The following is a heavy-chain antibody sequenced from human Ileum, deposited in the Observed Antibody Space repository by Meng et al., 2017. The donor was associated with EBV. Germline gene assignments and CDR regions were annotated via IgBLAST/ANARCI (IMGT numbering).Heavy chain of an antibody. CDR3: ASNGAFSLDH. D-gene: IGHD2-8*01. CDR2: IHHTRGP. Sequence: VELQESGAGGVGPSGALSLTCSVSGGSISNEHWWSWVRQSPGKGLEWIGEIHHTRGPNYNPSLKSRVIISVDKSNNHFSLRLSAVTAADTAVYYCASNGAFSLDHWGQGTLVTVSS. J-gene: IGHJ4*02. CDR1: GGSISNEHW. V-gene: IGHV4-4*02.